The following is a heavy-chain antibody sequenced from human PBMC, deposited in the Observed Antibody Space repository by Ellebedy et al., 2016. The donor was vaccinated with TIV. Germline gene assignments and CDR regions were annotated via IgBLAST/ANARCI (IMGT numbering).Heavy chain of an antibody. CDR1: GFTFSSYS. J-gene: IGHJ3*02. Sequence: GGSLRLSCAASGFTFSSYSMNWVRQAPGKGLEWVSSISSSSSYIYYADSVKGRFTISRDNAKNSLYLQMNSLRAEDTAVYYCARDISDFITMIVARGSDAFDIWGQGTMVTVSS. CDR3: ARDISDFITMIVARGSDAFDI. V-gene: IGHV3-21*01. D-gene: IGHD3-22*01. CDR2: ISSSSSYI.